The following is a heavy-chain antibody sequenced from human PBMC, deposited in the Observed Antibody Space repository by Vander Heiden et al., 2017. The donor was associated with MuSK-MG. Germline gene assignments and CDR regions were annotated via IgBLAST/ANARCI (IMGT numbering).Heavy chain of an antibody. Sequence: QVQLVQSGAEVKKPGASVKVSCKASGYTFTIYAMHWVRQAPGQRPEWMGWINAGSDNTKYSQKFQGRVTITRDTSASTAYMELSSLRSEDTGVYYCARGPEGLEPKGIFDYWGQGTLVTVSS. J-gene: IGHJ4*02. CDR2: INAGSDNT. D-gene: IGHD3-3*01. CDR3: ARGPEGLEPKGIFDY. CDR1: GYTFTIYA. V-gene: IGHV1-3*01.